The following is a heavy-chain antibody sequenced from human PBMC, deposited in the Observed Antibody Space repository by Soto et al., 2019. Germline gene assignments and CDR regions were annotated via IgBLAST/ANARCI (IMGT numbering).Heavy chain of an antibody. J-gene: IGHJ4*02. Sequence: EVQLVESGGGLVQPGGSLKLSCEASGFTFGGYWMTWVRQTPGKGLEWVANIKFDETVKEYVDSVKGRFTISRDNARNSLYLQMNSLRVEDTAVYYCARDSGYNIAVVPPTPRNHFIGYWGPGTLVTVSS. CDR1: GFTFGGYW. CDR3: ARDSGYNIAVVPPTPRNHFIGY. V-gene: IGHV3-7*01. D-gene: IGHD2-21*01. CDR2: IKFDETVK.